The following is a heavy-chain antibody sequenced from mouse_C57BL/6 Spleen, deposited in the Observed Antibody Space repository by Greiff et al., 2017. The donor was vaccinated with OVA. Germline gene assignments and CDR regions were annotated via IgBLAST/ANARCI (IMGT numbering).Heavy chain of an antibody. CDR2: INPGSGGT. CDR3: ARGGAYDYDWYFDV. V-gene: IGHV1-54*01. D-gene: IGHD2-4*01. CDR1: GYAFTNYL. J-gene: IGHJ1*03. Sequence: VKLMESGAELVRPGTSVKVSCKASGYAFTNYLIEWVKQRPGQGLEWIGVINPGSGGTNYNEKFKGKATLTADKSSSTAYMQLSSLTSEDSAVYFCARGGAYDYDWYFDVWGTGTTVTVSS.